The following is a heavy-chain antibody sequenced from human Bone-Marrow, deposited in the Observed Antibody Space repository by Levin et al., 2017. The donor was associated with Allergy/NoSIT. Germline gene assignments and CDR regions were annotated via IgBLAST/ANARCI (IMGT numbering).Heavy chain of an antibody. CDR3: ATEHYGSYNC. J-gene: IGHJ4*02. D-gene: IGHD1-26*01. CDR2: IKSITYGGTT. Sequence: GGSLRLSCPTSGFGFTDAWMSWVRQAPGKGLEWVARIKSITYGGTTDYAAFVEDRFTISRDDSKTTLYLQLNSLKTEDTAVYYCATEHYGSYNCWGQGTLVTVSS. CDR1: GFGFTDAW. V-gene: IGHV3-15*01.